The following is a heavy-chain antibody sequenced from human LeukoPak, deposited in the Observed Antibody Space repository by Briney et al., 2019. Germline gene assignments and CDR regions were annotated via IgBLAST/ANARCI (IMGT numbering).Heavy chain of an antibody. D-gene: IGHD5/OR15-5a*01. J-gene: IGHJ4*01. CDR3: ARVISDCANFNCFKGYFDY. CDR1: GYTFTNYA. CDR2: INAGNGNT. V-gene: IGHV1-3*01. Sequence: ASVKVSCKASGYTFTNYAIHWVRQAPGQGLEWMGWINAGNGNTKYSQEFQARVTITRDTSANIAYMELSGLGSEDTAVYYCARVISDCANFNCFKGYFDYWGQGTPVTVSS.